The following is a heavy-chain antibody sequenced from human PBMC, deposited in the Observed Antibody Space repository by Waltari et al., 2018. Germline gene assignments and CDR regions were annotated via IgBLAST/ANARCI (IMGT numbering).Heavy chain of an antibody. CDR1: GYTFTSYY. CDR2: ITPSGGST. D-gene: IGHD1-26*01. CDR3: ARDQCPESGSYLTAYYCYGMDV. Sequence: QVQLVQSGAEVKKPGASVKVSCKASGYTFTSYYMHWVRQAPGQGLEWMGIITPSGGSTSYAQKFQCSVTMTRDTSTSTVYMELSSLRSEDTAVYYCARDQCPESGSYLTAYYCYGMDVWGQGTTVTVSS. J-gene: IGHJ6*02. V-gene: IGHV1-46*01.